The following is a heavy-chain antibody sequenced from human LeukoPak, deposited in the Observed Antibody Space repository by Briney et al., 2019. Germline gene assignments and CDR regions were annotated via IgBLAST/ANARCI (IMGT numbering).Heavy chain of an antibody. V-gene: IGHV3-23*01. Sequence: GGSLRLSCEASGFTFGNYAMSWVRQAPGKGLEWVSSISGGSGTINYADSVKGRFIISRDNSKNTLYLQMNSLRAEDTAVYYCAKALRGGRYYYYMDVWGKGTTVTVSS. J-gene: IGHJ6*03. CDR1: GFTFGNYA. D-gene: IGHD3-10*01. CDR3: AKALRGGRYYYYMDV. CDR2: ISGGSGTI.